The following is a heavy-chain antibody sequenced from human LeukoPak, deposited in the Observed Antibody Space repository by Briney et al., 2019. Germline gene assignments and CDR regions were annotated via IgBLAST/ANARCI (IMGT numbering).Heavy chain of an antibody. J-gene: IGHJ4*02. D-gene: IGHD4-17*01. CDR1: GFTFSSYA. Sequence: GGSLRLSCAASGFTFSSYAVRWVRQAPGKGLEWVAVISDDGGNTYYAGSVKGRFTISRDNSKNMLYLQMNSLRAEDTAVYYCAGDYPDYWGQGTLVTVSS. CDR2: ISDDGGNT. CDR3: AGDYPDY. V-gene: IGHV3-30-3*01.